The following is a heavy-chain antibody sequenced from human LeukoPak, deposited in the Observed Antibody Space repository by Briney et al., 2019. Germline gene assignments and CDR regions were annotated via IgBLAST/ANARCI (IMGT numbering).Heavy chain of an antibody. CDR3: ARARGGIVGATDFDP. CDR1: GFTLSSFD. Sequence: GGSLSLSCAASGFTLSSFDMHWVRQPTGQGLEWVSTIGTASDTYYPGSVKGRFTISRDNAKNSLYLQMNSLRAEDTAVYYCARARGGIVGATDFDPWGQGTLVTVSS. J-gene: IGHJ5*02. CDR2: IGTASDT. V-gene: IGHV3-13*01. D-gene: IGHD1-26*01.